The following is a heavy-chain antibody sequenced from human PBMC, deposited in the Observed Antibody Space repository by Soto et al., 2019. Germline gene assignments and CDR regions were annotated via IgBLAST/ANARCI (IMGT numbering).Heavy chain of an antibody. CDR2: IYPGDSDT. J-gene: IGHJ6*03. D-gene: IGHD2-8*01. CDR3: ARHSGVLGQYYYYYMED. CDR1: GYSFTSYW. Sequence: PLQAVNISCEGSGYSFTSYWIAPVHQMPGKGLGWMGIIYPGDSDTRYSPSLQGQATISADKSSSTAYLQWSSLKASDTAMYYCARHSGVLGQYYYYYMEDWGKGTTVTVSS. V-gene: IGHV5-51*07.